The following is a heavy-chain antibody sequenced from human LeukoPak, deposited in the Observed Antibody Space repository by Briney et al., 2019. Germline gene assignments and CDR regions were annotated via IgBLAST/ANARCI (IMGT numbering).Heavy chain of an antibody. J-gene: IGHJ4*02. Sequence: ASVKVSCKASGYSFTGYYMHWVRQAPGQGLEWMGWINANSGGTNYAQKFQGRVTMTRHTSISTSNMELSTLRSDDTAVYYCARDSGGSYRPFGYWGQGTLVTVSS. D-gene: IGHD1-26*01. CDR1: GYSFTGYY. CDR2: INANSGGT. CDR3: ARDSGGSYRPFGY. V-gene: IGHV1-2*02.